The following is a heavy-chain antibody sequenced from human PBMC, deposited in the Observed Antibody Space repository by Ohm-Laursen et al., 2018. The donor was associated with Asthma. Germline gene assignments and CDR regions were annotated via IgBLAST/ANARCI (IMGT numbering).Heavy chain of an antibody. CDR2: MNPNSGNT. Sequence: GSSVKVSCNASGYTFTSYAINWVRQATGQGLEWMGWMNPNSGNTGYAQKFQGRVTMTRNTSISTAYMELSSLRSEDTAVYYCARYITIFGVVTHYGMDVWGQGTTVTVSS. CDR1: GYTFTSYA. D-gene: IGHD3-3*01. J-gene: IGHJ6*02. V-gene: IGHV1-8*01. CDR3: ARYITIFGVVTHYGMDV.